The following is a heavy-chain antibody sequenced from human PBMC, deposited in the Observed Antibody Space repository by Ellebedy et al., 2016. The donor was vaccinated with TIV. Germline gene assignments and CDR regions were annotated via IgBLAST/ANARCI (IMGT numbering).Heavy chain of an antibody. D-gene: IGHD6-19*01. CDR2: IDPSDSYT. J-gene: IGHJ6*02. V-gene: IGHV5-10-1*01. Sequence: GGSLRLXXKGSGYSFTSYWISWVRQMPGKGLEWMGRIDPSDSYTNYSPSFQGHVTISADKSISTAYLQWSSLKASDTAMYYCARRPAVAGLPPDNYYYYGMDVWGQGTTVTVSS. CDR1: GYSFTSYW. CDR3: ARRPAVAGLPPDNYYYYGMDV.